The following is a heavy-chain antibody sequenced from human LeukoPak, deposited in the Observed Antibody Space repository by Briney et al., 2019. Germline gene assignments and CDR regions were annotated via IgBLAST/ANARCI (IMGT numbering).Heavy chain of an antibody. D-gene: IGHD3-10*01. CDR3: ARGRMGSGGFDY. V-gene: IGHV4-34*01. Sequence: PSETLSLTCAVYGGSFSGYYWSWIRQPPGKGLEWIGEINHSGSTNYNPSLKSRVTISVDTSKNQFSLKLSSVTAADTAVYYCARGRMGSGGFDYWGQGTLVTVSS. J-gene: IGHJ4*02. CDR1: GGSFSGYY. CDR2: INHSGST.